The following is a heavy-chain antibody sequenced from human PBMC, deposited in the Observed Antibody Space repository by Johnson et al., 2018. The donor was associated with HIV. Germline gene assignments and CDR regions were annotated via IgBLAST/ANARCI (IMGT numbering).Heavy chain of an antibody. J-gene: IGHJ3*02. CDR2: INSGGST. Sequence: VQLVESGGGLVQPGGSLRLSCAASGFTVSNKYMTWVRQSPWKGLEWVSVINSGGSTYYADSVKGRFTISRDNSKNTVYLQMHSLRAEDTAVYYCARDRQSGGGDADAFDIWGQGTMVSVSS. CDR3: ARDRQSGGGDADAFDI. CDR1: GFTVSNKY. D-gene: IGHD1-26*01. V-gene: IGHV3-66*01.